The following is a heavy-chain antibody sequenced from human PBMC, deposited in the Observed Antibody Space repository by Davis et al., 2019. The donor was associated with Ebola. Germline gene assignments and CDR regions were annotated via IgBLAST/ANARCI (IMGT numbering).Heavy chain of an antibody. J-gene: IGHJ6*02. CDR1: GFTFSDYY. V-gene: IGHV3-11*01. D-gene: IGHD2-15*01. Sequence: GGSLRLSCAASGFTFSDYYMSWIRQAPGKGLEWVSYISSSGSTIYYADSVKGRFTISRDNAKNSLYLQMNSLRAEDTAVYYCARDRIYCSGGSCYSVIYYYGMDVWGQGTTVTVSS. CDR3: ARDRIYCSGGSCYSVIYYYGMDV. CDR2: ISSSGSTI.